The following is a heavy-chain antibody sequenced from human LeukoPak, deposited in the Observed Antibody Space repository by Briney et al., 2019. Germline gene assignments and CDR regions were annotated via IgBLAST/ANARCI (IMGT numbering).Heavy chain of an antibody. V-gene: IGHV1-69*13. CDR2: IIPIFGTA. D-gene: IGHD3-10*01. Sequence: SVKVSCKASGGTFSSYAISWVRQAPGQGLEWMGGIIPIFGTANYAQKFQGRVTITADESTSTAYMELSSLRSEDTAVHYCARCPYYYGSGSKTPQYYFDYWGQGTLVTVSS. CDR3: ARCPYYYGSGSKTPQYYFDY. J-gene: IGHJ4*02. CDR1: GGTFSSYA.